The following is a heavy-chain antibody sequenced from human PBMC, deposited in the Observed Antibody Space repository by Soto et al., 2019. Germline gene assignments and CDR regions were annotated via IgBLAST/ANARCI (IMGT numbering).Heavy chain of an antibody. V-gene: IGHV3-33*01. J-gene: IGHJ4*02. Sequence: GGSLRLSCAASGFTFSSYGMHWVRQAPGKGLEWVAVIWYDGSNKYYADSVKVRFTISRDNSKNTLYLQMNSLRAEDTAVYYCAREEEVVVADTDYFDYWGQGTLVTVSS. CDR3: AREEEVVVADTDYFDY. CDR1: GFTFSSYG. D-gene: IGHD2-15*01. CDR2: IWYDGSNK.